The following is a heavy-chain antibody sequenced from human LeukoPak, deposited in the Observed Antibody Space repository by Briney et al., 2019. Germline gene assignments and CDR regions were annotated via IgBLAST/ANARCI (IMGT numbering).Heavy chain of an antibody. V-gene: IGHV3-30*18. CDR3: AKAAKYSSGWHDAFDI. Sequence: PGGSLRLSCAASGFTFSSYGMHWVRQAPGKGLEWVAVISYDGSNKYYADSVKGRFTISRDNSKNTLYLQMNSLRAEDTAVYYCAKAAKYSSGWHDAFDIWGQGTMVTVSS. J-gene: IGHJ3*02. D-gene: IGHD6-19*01. CDR2: ISYDGSNK. CDR1: GFTFSSYG.